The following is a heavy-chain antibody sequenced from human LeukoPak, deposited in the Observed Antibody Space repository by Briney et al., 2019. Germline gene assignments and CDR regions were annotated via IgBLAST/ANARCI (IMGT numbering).Heavy chain of an antibody. CDR1: GYTFTDYG. CDR3: ARVGCGGDCYADAFDI. J-gene: IGHJ3*02. D-gene: IGHD2-21*02. V-gene: IGHV1-46*01. CDR2: INPSGGST. Sequence: GASVQVSCKASGYTFTDYGLNWVRQAPGQGLEWMGIINPSGGSTSYAQKFQGRVTMTRDTSTSTVYMELSSLRSEDTAIYYCARVGCGGDCYADAFDIWGQGTMVTVSS.